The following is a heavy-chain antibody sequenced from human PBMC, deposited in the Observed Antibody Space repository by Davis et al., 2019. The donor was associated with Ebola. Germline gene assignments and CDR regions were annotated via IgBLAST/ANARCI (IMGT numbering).Heavy chain of an antibody. J-gene: IGHJ4*02. V-gene: IGHV3-48*03. CDR1: GFTFSSYE. CDR2: ISSSGSTI. D-gene: IGHD3-10*01. Sequence: PGGSLRLSCAASGFTFSSYEMNWVRQAPGKGLEWVSYISSSGSTIYYADAVKGRFTISRDNAKNSLYLQMNSLRAEDTAVYYCAVLGTMVRGVIIDYWGQGTLVTVSS. CDR3: AVLGTMVRGVIIDY.